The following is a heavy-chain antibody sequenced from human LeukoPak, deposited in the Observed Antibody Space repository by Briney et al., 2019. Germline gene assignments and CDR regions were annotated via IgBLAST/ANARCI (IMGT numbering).Heavy chain of an antibody. V-gene: IGHV7-4-1*02. D-gene: IGHD3-9*01. Sequence: ASVKVSCKASGYTFTSYAMNWVRQAPGQGLEWMGWINTNTGNPTYAQGFTGRFVFSLDTSVSTAYLQISSLKAEDTAVYYCAMPFTNYDILTGDGDAFDIWGQGTMVTVSS. CDR1: GYTFTSYA. J-gene: IGHJ3*02. CDR2: INTNTGNP. CDR3: AMPFTNYDILTGDGDAFDI.